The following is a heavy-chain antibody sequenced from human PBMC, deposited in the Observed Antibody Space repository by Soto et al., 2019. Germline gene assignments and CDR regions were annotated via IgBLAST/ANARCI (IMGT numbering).Heavy chain of an antibody. V-gene: IGHV4-39*01. Sequence: SETLSLTCTVSGGSISSSSYYWGWIRQPPGKGLEWIGSNYYSGSTYYNPSLKSRVTISVDTSKNSFSLRLSTVTAAATDLYYCARHLGIAAPYNWFDPWGQGTLVTVSS. CDR1: GGSISSSSYY. CDR3: ARHLGIAAPYNWFDP. CDR2: NYYSGST. J-gene: IGHJ5*02. D-gene: IGHD6-13*01.